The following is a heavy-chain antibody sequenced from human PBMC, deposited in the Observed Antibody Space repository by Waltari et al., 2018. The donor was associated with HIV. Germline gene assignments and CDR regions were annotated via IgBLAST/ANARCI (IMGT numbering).Heavy chain of an antibody. D-gene: IGHD2-8*01. CDR2: IYPGDSDT. J-gene: IGHJ4*02. CDR1: GYSFSTYW. CDR3: TKGMYANQDYFDN. V-gene: IGHV5-51*03. Sequence: EVQLVQSGAEVKKPGESLKISCNGSGYSFSTYWIGWVRQMPGTGLEWMGIIYPGDSDTRYSPSFQGQVTISADKSIRTAYLQWSSLKASDTAIYYCTKGMYANQDYFDNWGQGTLVTVSS.